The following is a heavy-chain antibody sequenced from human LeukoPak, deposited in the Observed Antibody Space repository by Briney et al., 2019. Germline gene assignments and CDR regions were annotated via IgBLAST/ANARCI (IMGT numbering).Heavy chain of an antibody. CDR2: THYSGNT. J-gene: IGHJ4*02. Sequence: SETLSLTCTVSGGSISSSYWSWIRQPPGKGLEWIGYTHYSGNTNYNASLKSRVTISVDMSKNQFSLKLNSVTAADTAVYYCARQGPLTTAVTTRTNPFDYWGQGTLDTVSS. CDR3: ARQGPLTTAVTTRTNPFDY. CDR1: GGSISSSY. D-gene: IGHD4-11*01. V-gene: IGHV4-59*08.